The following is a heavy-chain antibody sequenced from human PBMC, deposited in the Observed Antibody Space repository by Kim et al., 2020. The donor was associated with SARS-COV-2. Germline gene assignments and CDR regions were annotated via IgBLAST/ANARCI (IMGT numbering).Heavy chain of an antibody. Sequence: GGSLRLSCAASGFTFSTYAMTWVRQAAGKGLEWVSGVSGSGATTYYADSVKGRFTISRDNSKNTLYLQMNSLRAEDTAVYYCARRYCSSASCYSRLDAFDIWGQGTMVNVSS. CDR3: ARRYCSSASCYSRLDAFDI. D-gene: IGHD2-2*01. J-gene: IGHJ3*02. V-gene: IGHV3-23*01. CDR1: GFTFSTYA. CDR2: VSGSGATT.